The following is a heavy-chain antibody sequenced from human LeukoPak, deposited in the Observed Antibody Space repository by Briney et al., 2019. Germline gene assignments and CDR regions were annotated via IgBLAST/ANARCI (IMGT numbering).Heavy chain of an antibody. CDR1: GFIFRNYA. Sequence: PGGSLRLSCGASGFIFRNYAMSWVRQAPGEGLEWVSGISDNGGGRYYADSVKGRFTISRDNSKNMLYLQMNSLRAEDTAVYYCAEESGALGAPLYDYWGRGILVTASS. V-gene: IGHV3-23*01. D-gene: IGHD4/OR15-4a*01. J-gene: IGHJ4*02. CDR3: AEESGALGAPLYDY. CDR2: ISDNGGGR.